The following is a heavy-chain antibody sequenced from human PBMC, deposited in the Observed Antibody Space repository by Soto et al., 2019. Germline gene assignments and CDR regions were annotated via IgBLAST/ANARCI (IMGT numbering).Heavy chain of an antibody. CDR3: ARAAGYCSSTRCYKVAAAPSN. Sequence: SETLSLTCTVSGGSISSSSYYWGWIRQPPGKGLEWIGSIYYSGSTYYNPSLKSRVTISVDTSKNQFSLKLSSVTAADTAVYYCARAAGYCSSTRCYKVAAAPSNWGQGTLVTVSS. V-gene: IGHV4-39*01. CDR2: IYYSGST. D-gene: IGHD2-2*01. CDR1: GGSISSSSYY. J-gene: IGHJ4*02.